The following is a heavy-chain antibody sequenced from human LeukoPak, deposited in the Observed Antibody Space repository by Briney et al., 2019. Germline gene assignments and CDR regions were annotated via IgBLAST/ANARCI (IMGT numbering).Heavy chain of an antibody. CDR2: IYHSGST. V-gene: IGHV4-38-2*02. Sequence: SETLSLTCAVSGYSISSGYYWGWIRPPPGKGLGWIGSIYHSGSTYYNPSLESRVTISVDTSKNQFSLQLSSVTAADTAVYYCARDFRLDMLTTFDCWGQGTLVTAS. CDR1: GYSISSGYY. J-gene: IGHJ4*02. CDR3: ARDFRLDMLTTFDC. D-gene: IGHD2-2*03.